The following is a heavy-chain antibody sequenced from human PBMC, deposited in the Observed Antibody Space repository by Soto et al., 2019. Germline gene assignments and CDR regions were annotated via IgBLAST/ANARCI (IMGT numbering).Heavy chain of an antibody. Sequence: PGGSLILSCADSGFTFSRYALSWVRQAPGKGLEWGSAISGSGGSTYYADSVKGRFTISRDNSKNTLYLQINSLRPEDTAVYDCAKVGSYPSYWGQGTLATVSS. J-gene: IGHJ4*02. V-gene: IGHV3-23*01. CDR2: ISGSGGST. D-gene: IGHD1-26*01. CDR3: AKVGSYPSY. CDR1: GFTFSRYA.